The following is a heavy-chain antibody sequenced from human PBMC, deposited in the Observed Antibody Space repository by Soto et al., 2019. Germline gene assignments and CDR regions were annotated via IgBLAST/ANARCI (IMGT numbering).Heavy chain of an antibody. CDR3: AREWDIVVVPAARGGWFDP. CDR2: IYYSGST. V-gene: IGHV4-30-4*01. Sequence: SETLSLTCTVSGGSISSGDYYWSWIRQPPGKGLEWIGYIYYSGSTYYNPSLKSRVAISVDTSKNQFSLKLSSVTAADTAVYYCAREWDIVVVPAARGGWFDPWGQGTLVTVSS. J-gene: IGHJ5*02. D-gene: IGHD2-2*01. CDR1: GGSISSGDYY.